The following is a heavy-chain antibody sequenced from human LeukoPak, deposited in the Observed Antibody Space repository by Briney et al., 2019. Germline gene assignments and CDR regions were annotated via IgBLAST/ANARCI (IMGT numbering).Heavy chain of an antibody. V-gene: IGHV3-7*01. Sequence: GGSLRLSCAASGFSFSSYWMSWVRQAPGKGLEWVANIKQGGSEKYYVDSVKGRFTISRDNAKNSLYLQMNSLRAEDTAVYYCARGPMGYYDSTGYDNWGQGTLVTVST. CDR1: GFSFSSYW. CDR2: IKQGGSEK. CDR3: ARGPMGYYDSTGYDN. D-gene: IGHD3-22*01. J-gene: IGHJ4*02.